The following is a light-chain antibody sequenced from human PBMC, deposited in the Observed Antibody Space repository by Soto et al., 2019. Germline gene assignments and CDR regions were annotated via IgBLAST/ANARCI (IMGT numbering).Light chain of an antibody. Sequence: QMTQSPSSLSASVGDRVTISCRASQSITTYLNWYQQKPGKAPKLLIFAASSLQTEVPSRFSGSGYGTDFTLTITSLQAEDSATYYCQQSYSTPPYTFGQGTKVEI. CDR1: QSITTY. CDR3: QQSYSTPPYT. J-gene: IGKJ2*01. CDR2: AAS. V-gene: IGKV1-39*01.